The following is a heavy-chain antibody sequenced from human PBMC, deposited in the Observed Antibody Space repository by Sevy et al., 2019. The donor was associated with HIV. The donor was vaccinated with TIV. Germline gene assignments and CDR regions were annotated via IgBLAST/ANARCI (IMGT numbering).Heavy chain of an antibody. CDR1: GGSISSYY. D-gene: IGHD2-2*01. J-gene: IGHJ4*02. CDR3: ARLVKQEYQLPRTGLFDY. CDR2: IYYSGST. V-gene: IGHV4-59*01. Sequence: SETLSLTCTVSGGSISSYYWSWIRQPPGKGLEWIGYIYYSGSTNYNPSLKSRVTISVDTSKNQFSLKLSSVTAADTAVYYCARLVKQEYQLPRTGLFDYWGQGTLVTVSS.